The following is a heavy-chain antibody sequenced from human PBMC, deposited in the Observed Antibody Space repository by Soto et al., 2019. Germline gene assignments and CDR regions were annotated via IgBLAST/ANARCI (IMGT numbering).Heavy chain of an antibody. CDR1: GFTFSSYG. V-gene: IGHV3-30*18. D-gene: IGHD5-12*01. CDR2: ISYDGSNK. CDR3: AKVATTDYYYYYMDV. Sequence: PGGSLRLSCAASGFTFSSYGMHWVRQAPGKGLEWVAVISYDGSNKYYADSVKGRFTISRDNSKNTLYLQMNSLRAEDTAVYYCAKVATTDYYYYYMDVWGKGTTVTSP. J-gene: IGHJ6*03.